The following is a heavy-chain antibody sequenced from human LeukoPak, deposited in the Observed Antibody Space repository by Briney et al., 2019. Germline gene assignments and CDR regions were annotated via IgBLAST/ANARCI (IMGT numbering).Heavy chain of an antibody. CDR2: IYYSGST. CDR1: GGSISSYY. V-gene: IGHV4-59*01. D-gene: IGHD3-10*01. J-gene: IGHJ6*02. Sequence: SETLSLTCTGSGGSISSYYWSWIRQPAGKGLEWIGYIYYSGSTNYNPSLKSRVTISVDTSKNQFSLKLSSVTAADTAVYYCARVGGSGSYYYAMDVWGQGTTVTVSS. CDR3: ARVGGSGSYYYAMDV.